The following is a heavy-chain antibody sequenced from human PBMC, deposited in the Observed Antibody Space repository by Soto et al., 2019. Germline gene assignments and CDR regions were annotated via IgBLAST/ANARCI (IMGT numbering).Heavy chain of an antibody. Sequence: SETLPLTCTVSGGSISSGGYYWSWIRQHPGKGLEWIGYIYYSGSTYYNPSLKSRVTISVDTSKNQFSLKLSSVTAADTAVYYCARGEVQDIVVVPAAPVVFDPWGQGTLVTVSS. CDR2: IYYSGST. CDR3: ARGEVQDIVVVPAAPVVFDP. J-gene: IGHJ5*02. CDR1: GGSISSGGYY. V-gene: IGHV4-31*03. D-gene: IGHD2-2*01.